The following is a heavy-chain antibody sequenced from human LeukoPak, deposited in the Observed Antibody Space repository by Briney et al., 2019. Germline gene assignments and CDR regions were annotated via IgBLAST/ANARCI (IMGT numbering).Heavy chain of an antibody. D-gene: IGHD3-10*01. CDR2: INPSGGST. Sequence: GASVKVSFKSSGYTFTSYYMHWVRQAPGQGLEWMGIINPSGGSTSYVQKFQGRVTMTRDTSTSTVYMELSSLRSEDTAVYYCARLMVRGVSPCGMDVWGQGTTVTVSS. J-gene: IGHJ6*01. V-gene: IGHV1-46*01. CDR1: GYTFTSYY. CDR3: ARLMVRGVSPCGMDV.